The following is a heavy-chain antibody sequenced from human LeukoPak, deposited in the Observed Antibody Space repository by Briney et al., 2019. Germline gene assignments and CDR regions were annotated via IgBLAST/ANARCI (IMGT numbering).Heavy chain of an antibody. CDR3: ARGERGAVLVDP. D-gene: IGHD1-1*01. CDR1: GGSFIGYY. CDR2: INHFGST. J-gene: IGHJ5*02. Sequence: PSETLSLTCAVYGGSFIGYYWSWIRQPPGKGLEWIGEINHFGSTNYNPSLKSRVTISIDTSKNQFSLKLSSVTAADTAVYYCARGERGAVLVDPWGQGTLVTVSS. V-gene: IGHV4-34*01.